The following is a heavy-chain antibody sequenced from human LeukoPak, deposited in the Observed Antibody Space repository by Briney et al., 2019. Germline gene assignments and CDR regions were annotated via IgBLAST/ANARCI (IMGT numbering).Heavy chain of an antibody. CDR1: GYTFTGYY. J-gene: IGHJ3*02. V-gene: IGHV1-2*02. CDR2: INPNSGGT. Sequence: VASVKVSCKASGYTFTGYYMHWVRQAPGQGLEWMGWINPNSGGTNYAQKFQGRVTMTRDTSISTAYMELSRLRSDDTAVYYCARDLKWLYPGGAFDIWGQGTMVTVSS. CDR3: ARDLKWLYPGGAFDI. D-gene: IGHD3-22*01.